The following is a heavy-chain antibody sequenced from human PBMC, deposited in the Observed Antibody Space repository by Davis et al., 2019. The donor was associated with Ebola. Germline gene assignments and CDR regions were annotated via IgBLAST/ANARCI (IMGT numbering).Heavy chain of an antibody. CDR3: ARGGSGWSFDY. D-gene: IGHD6-19*01. V-gene: IGHV4-59*12. CDR1: DGSMNIYY. CDR2: IYHSGST. J-gene: IGHJ4*02. Sequence: SETLSLTCSVSDGSMNIYYWSWIRQPPGKGLEWIGYIYHSGSTYYNPSLKSRVTISVDRSKNQFSLKLSSVTAADTAVYYCARGGSGWSFDYWGQGTLVTVSS.